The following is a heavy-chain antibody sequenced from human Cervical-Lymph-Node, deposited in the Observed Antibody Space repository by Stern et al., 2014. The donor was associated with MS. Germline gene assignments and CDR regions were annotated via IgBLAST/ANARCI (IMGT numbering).Heavy chain of an antibody. CDR1: GFPVSAGY. Sequence: EVQLVESGGGLVQPGGSLRLSCEASGFPVSAGYMNWVRQAPGKGLEWVSRIHTIGTTHYADSVKGRFTISRANAKNALYLQMDSLRVEDTAVYYCAREIAGRRFEDWGRGTLVAVSP. J-gene: IGHJ4*02. D-gene: IGHD6-6*01. CDR2: IHTIGTT. V-gene: IGHV3-66*01. CDR3: AREIAGRRFED.